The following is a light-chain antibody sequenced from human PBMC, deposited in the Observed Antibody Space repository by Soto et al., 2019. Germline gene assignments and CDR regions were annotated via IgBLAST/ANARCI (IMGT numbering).Light chain of an antibody. Sequence: EIVLTQSPGTLSLSPGERATLSCRASQSVSSSYLAWYQQKTGQAPRLLIYDASSRATGIPDRFSGSGSGTDFTLTIIRLEPEDFAVYYCQQYGSSPPLTFGGGTKVEIK. J-gene: IGKJ4*01. CDR3: QQYGSSPPLT. V-gene: IGKV3-20*01. CDR2: DAS. CDR1: QSVSSSY.